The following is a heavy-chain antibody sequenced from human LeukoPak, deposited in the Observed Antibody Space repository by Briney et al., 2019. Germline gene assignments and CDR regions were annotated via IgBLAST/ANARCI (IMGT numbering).Heavy chain of an antibody. CDR3: ANTHLYDVLTGFRRAGFGY. D-gene: IGHD3-9*01. CDR1: GFTFSSYA. CDR2: LNWNGGST. J-gene: IGHJ4*02. V-gene: IGHV3-20*04. Sequence: GGSLRLSRAASGFTFSSYAMSWVRHAPGKGLEWVSGLNWNGGSTLYADSVKGRFTISRDNAKNSLYLQMNSLRAEDTAVSYCANTHLYDVLTGFRRAGFGYWGQGTLVTVSS.